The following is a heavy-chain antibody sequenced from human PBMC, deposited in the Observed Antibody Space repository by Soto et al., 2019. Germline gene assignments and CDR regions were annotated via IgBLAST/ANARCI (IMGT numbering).Heavy chain of an antibody. J-gene: IGHJ4*02. CDR3: ARLAAAGLYYFAY. D-gene: IGHD6-13*01. CDR2: IYYSGST. Sequence: PSETLSLTCPVSGGSISSCYWSWIRQPPGKGLEWIGYIYYSGSTNYNPSLKSRVTISLDKSKNQFSLKLSSVTAADTAVYYCARLAAAGLYYFAYWGQGTLVTVTS. CDR1: GGSISSCY. V-gene: IGHV4-59*08.